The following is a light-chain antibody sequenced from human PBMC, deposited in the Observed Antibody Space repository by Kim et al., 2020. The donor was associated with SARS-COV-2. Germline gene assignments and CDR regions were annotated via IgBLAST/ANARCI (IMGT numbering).Light chain of an antibody. CDR1: NLADKY. Sequence: SYELTQPPSVSVSPGQTASVTCSGNNLADKYVCWYQQKPGQSPVLILNQDTKRPSGIPERFSGSNSGKTATLTISGTQAMDEADYYCQAWDSTTAVFGTG. CDR2: QDT. CDR3: QAWDSTTAV. V-gene: IGLV3-1*01. J-gene: IGLJ1*01.